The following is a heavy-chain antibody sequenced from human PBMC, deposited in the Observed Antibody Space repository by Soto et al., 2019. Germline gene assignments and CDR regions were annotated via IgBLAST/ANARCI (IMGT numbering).Heavy chain of an antibody. V-gene: IGHV1-18*01. CDR2: ISAHNGNT. CDR1: GYGFTTYG. J-gene: IGHJ4*02. CDR3: AGGRYGDY. D-gene: IGHD1-1*01. Sequence: QVHLVQSGAEVKKPGASVKVSCKGSGYGFTTYGITWVRQAPGQGLEWMAWISAHNGNTNYAQKLQGRVTVTRDTSTSTAYMELRGLSSDDTAVYYCAGGRYGDYWGQGALVTVSS.